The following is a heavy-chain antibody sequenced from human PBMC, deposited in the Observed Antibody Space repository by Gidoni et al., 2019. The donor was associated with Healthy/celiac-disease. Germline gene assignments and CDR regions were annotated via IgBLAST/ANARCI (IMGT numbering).Heavy chain of an antibody. CDR2: IIPIFGTA. J-gene: IGHJ5*02. CDR3: AREEYYGSGSYPNWFDP. CDR1: GGTFSSYA. V-gene: IGHV1-69*01. D-gene: IGHD3-10*01. Sequence: QVQLVQSGAEVKKPGSSVKVSCKASGGTFSSYAISWVRQAPGQGLEWMGGIIPIFGTANYAQKFQGRVTITADESTSTAYMELSSLRSEDTAEYYCAREEYYGSGSYPNWFDPWGQGTLVTVSS.